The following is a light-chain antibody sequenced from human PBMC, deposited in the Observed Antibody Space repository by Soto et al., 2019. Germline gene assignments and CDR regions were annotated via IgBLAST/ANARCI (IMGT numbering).Light chain of an antibody. CDR2: SAS. J-gene: IGKJ3*01. CDR1: QGIGSY. V-gene: IGKV1-9*01. CDR3: QQLNSFPL. Sequence: DIQLTQSPSSLSASVGDRVTVTCRASQGIGSYVAWYQQKPGAGPKLLIYSASTLQSGVPSRFSGSGSGTEFTLTISSLQPEDFATYYCQQLNSFPLFGPGTKVDI.